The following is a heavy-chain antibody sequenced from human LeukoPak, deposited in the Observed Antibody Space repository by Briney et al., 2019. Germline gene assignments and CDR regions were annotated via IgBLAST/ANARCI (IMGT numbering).Heavy chain of an antibody. Sequence: GGSLRLSCAASGFTFSSYEMNWVRQGPGKGLEWISYITTTDTTKYYTDSVKGRFTISRDNAKNSLYLQMNSLRAEDTAVYYCAREGSYYDFWSGYSYYMDVWGKGTTVTVSS. CDR3: AREGSYYDFWSGYSYYMDV. V-gene: IGHV3-48*03. D-gene: IGHD3-3*01. CDR1: GFTFSSYE. J-gene: IGHJ6*03. CDR2: ITTTDTTK.